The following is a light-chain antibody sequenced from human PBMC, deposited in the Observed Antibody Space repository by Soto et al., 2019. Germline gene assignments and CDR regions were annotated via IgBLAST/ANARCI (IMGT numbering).Light chain of an antibody. Sequence: AIQMTQSPSSLSASVGDRVTITCRASQGIRNDLGWYQQKPGKAPKLLIYAASSLQSGVPSRFSGSGSATDFTLTISSLQPEDFATYYCPQDYNYPRTFGQGTKVEIK. CDR1: QGIRND. J-gene: IGKJ1*01. V-gene: IGKV1-6*01. CDR2: AAS. CDR3: PQDYNYPRT.